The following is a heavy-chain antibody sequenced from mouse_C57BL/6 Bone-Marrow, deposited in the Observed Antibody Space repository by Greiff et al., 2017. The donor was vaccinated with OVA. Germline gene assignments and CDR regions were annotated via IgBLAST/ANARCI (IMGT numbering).Heavy chain of an antibody. CDR1: GYTFTSYW. CDR3: ARDGTYLLPWYFDV. D-gene: IGHD1-1*01. CDR2: IYPGSGST. Sequence: VKLQQPGAELVKPGASVKMSCKASGYTFTSYWITWVKQRPGQGLEWIGDIYPGSGSTNYNEKFKSKATLTVDTSSSTAYMQLSSLTSEDSAVYYCARDGTYLLPWYFDVWGTGTTVTVSS. J-gene: IGHJ1*03. V-gene: IGHV1-55*01.